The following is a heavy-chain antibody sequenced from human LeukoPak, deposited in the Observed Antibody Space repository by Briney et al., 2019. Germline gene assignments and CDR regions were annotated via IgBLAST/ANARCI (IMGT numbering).Heavy chain of an antibody. CDR3: ARQASWLPYFDL. V-gene: IGHV4-59*08. CDR1: GGSISGYY. Sequence: SETLSLTCTVSGGSISGYYWSWIRQPPGEGLEWVGYIYYSVSTNYNPSLKSRVTIPVATSENQFSLKLSSVTAADTAVYFFARQASWLPYFDLWGRGTLVTVSS. D-gene: IGHD6-13*01. CDR2: IYYSVST. J-gene: IGHJ2*01.